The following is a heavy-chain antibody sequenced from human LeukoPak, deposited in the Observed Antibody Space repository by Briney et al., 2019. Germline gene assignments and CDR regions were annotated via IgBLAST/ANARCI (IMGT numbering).Heavy chain of an antibody. CDR1: GDSVSSNSAA. V-gene: IGHV6-1*01. CDR3: ARDSFLAAYYYFDY. J-gene: IGHJ4*02. CDR2: TYYRSKWYH. D-gene: IGHD6-6*01. Sequence: SQTLSLTCAISGDSVSSNSAAWNWIRQSPSRGLEWLGRTYYRSKWYHDYALSVKSRITINPDTSNNQFSLHLNSVTPEDTAVYFCARDSFLAAYYYFDYWGQGTLVTVSP.